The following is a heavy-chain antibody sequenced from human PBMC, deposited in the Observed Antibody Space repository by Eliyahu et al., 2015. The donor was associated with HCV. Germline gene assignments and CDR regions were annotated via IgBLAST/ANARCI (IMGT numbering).Heavy chain of an antibody. J-gene: IGHJ4*02. Sequence: QVQLQESGPGLVKPSETLSLTCTASGGSISSYYWSWIRQPPGKGLEWIGYIYYSGSTNYNPSLKSRVTISVDTSKNQFSLKLSSVTAADTAVYYCARSERIQLWYPSVFDYWGQGTLVTVSS. CDR1: GGSISSYY. CDR2: IYYSGST. CDR3: ARSERIQLWYPSVFDY. V-gene: IGHV4-59*01. D-gene: IGHD5-18*01.